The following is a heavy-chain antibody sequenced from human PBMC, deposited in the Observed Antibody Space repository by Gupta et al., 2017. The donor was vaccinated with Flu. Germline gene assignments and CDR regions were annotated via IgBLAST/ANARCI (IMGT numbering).Heavy chain of an antibody. Sequence: APGKGLEWVSAISGSGGSTYYADSVKGRFTISRDNSKNTLYLQMNSLRAEDTAVYYCAKGRTIFGGCVWFDPWGQGTLVTVSS. CDR3: AKGRTIFGGCVWFDP. V-gene: IGHV3-23*01. D-gene: IGHD3-3*01. CDR2: ISGSGGST. J-gene: IGHJ5*02.